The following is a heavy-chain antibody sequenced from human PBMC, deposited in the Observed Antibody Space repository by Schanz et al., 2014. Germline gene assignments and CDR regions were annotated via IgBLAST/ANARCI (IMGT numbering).Heavy chain of an antibody. CDR3: TRGGYSYALSAFDI. V-gene: IGHV1-3*01. Sequence: QVQLVQSWAEVKGPGASVKVSCKASGYSFTPFPIHWVRQAPGQRLEWMGWINAYNGNTNYAQKLQGRVTMTTDTSTSTAYMELRSLRSDDTALYYCTRGGYSYALSAFDIWGQGTMVTVSS. CDR2: INAYNGNT. J-gene: IGHJ3*02. D-gene: IGHD5-18*01. CDR1: GYSFTPFP.